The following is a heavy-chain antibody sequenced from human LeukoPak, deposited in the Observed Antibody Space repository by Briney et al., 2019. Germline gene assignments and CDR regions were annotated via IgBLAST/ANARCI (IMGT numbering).Heavy chain of an antibody. CDR1: GGTFSSYA. J-gene: IGHJ4*02. V-gene: IGHV1-69*04. CDR2: IIPILGIA. CDR3: ATDLGYSSGWYGR. D-gene: IGHD6-19*01. Sequence: VASVKVSCKASGGTFSSYAISWVRQAPGQGLEWMGRIIPILGIANYAQKFQGRVTITADKSTSTAYMELSSLRSEDTAVYYCATDLGYSSGWYGRWGQGTLVTVSS.